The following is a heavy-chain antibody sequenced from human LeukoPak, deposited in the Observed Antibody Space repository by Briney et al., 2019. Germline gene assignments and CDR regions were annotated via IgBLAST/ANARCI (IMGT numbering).Heavy chain of an antibody. CDR3: ARGGLEYSYGMIP. D-gene: IGHD5-18*01. CDR2: MNPNSGNT. CDR1: GYTFTSYD. J-gene: IGHJ4*02. V-gene: IGHV1-8*01. Sequence: ASVTVSCKASGYTFTSYDINWVRQASGQGLVWMGWMNPNSGNTGYAQKLQGRLTMTKNTSISTAYMELSSLRSEDTAVYYCARGGLEYSYGMIPWGQGTLVTVSS.